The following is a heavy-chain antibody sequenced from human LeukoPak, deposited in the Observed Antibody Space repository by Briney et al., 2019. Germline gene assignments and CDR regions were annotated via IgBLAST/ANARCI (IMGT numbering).Heavy chain of an antibody. J-gene: IGHJ4*02. CDR1: GFTFTSYS. V-gene: IGHV3-23*01. CDR3: AKGGKWDVTPFDY. Sequence: GGSLRLSCAASGFTFTSYSMNWVRQAPGKGLEWVSTISGGGGSTYYADSVKGRFTISRDNSKNTLYLQVNSLRAQDTAVYYCAKGGKWDVTPFDYWGQGTLVTVSS. CDR2: ISGGGGST. D-gene: IGHD1-26*01.